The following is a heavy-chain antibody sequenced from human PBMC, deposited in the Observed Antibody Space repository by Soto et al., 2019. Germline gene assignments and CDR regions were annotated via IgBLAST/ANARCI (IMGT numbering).Heavy chain of an antibody. J-gene: IGHJ6*02. CDR3: ARDAMTTVIPYYYYYGMDV. D-gene: IGHD4-17*01. Sequence: PSETLSLTCTVSGGSISTYYWSWIRQPPGKGLEWIGYISYSGSTNYNPSLKSRLTISVDTSKNQFSLELSSVTAADTAVYYCARDAMTTVIPYYYYYGMDVWGQGTTVTVSS. CDR2: ISYSGST. CDR1: GGSISTYY. V-gene: IGHV4-59*01.